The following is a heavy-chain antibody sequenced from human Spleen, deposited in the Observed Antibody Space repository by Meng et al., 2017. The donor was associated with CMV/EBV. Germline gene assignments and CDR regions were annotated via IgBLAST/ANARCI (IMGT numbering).Heavy chain of an antibody. D-gene: IGHD1-26*01. CDR3: ARESEEDLSGSYQTAPFDY. CDR2: IYSGSTI. Sequence: GESLKISCAVSGFSVSNKYMSWVRQAPGKGLEWVSIIYSGSTIYYADSVKGRFTISRDNAKNSLYLQMNSLRAEDTAVYYCARESEEDLSGSYQTAPFDYWGQGTLVTVSS. CDR1: GFSVSNKY. V-gene: IGHV3-69-1*01. J-gene: IGHJ4*02.